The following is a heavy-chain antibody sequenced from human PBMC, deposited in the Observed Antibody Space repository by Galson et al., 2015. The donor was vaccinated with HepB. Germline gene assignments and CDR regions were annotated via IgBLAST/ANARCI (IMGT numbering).Heavy chain of an antibody. Sequence: SLRLSCAASGFTFSDYYMSWIRQAPGKGLEWVSYISSSSYTNYADSVKGRFTISRDNAKNSLYLQMNSLRAEDTAVYYCASARGSSGWYSAFDIWGQGTMVTVSS. V-gene: IGHV3-11*06. CDR3: ASARGSSGWYSAFDI. CDR2: ISSSSYT. J-gene: IGHJ3*02. CDR1: GFTFSDYY. D-gene: IGHD6-19*01.